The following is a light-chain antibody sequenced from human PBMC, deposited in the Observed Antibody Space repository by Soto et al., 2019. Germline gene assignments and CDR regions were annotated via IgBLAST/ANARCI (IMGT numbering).Light chain of an antibody. V-gene: IGLV2-14*01. CDR3: SSYTSSDTLV. CDR2: DVS. Sequence: QSALTQPASVSGSPGQSITISCTGTSSDVGGHNYVSWYQQYPGKAPKLMIYDVSNRPSGVSNRFSGSKPGNTASLTISGLQAEDEADYYCSSYTSSDTLVFGGGTKLTVL. CDR1: SSDVGGHNY. J-gene: IGLJ2*01.